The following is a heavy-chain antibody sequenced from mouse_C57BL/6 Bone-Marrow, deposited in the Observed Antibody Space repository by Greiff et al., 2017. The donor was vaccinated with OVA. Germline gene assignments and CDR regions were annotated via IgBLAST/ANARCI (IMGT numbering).Heavy chain of an antibody. J-gene: IGHJ2*01. V-gene: IGHV1-59*01. CDR3: AGKPYGSSFDY. CDR1: GYTFTSYW. D-gene: IGHD1-1*01. CDR2: IDPSDSYT. Sequence: VQLQQPGAELVRPGTSVKLSCKASGYTFTSYWMHWVKQRPGQGLEWIGVIDPSDSYTNYNQKFKGKATLTVDTSSSTAYMQLSSLTSENSAVYCCAGKPYGSSFDYWGQGTTLTVSS.